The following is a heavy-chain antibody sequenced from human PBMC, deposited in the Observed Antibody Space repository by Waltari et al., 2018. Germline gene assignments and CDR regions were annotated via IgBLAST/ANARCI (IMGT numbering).Heavy chain of an antibody. J-gene: IGHJ6*02. V-gene: IGHV3-53*01. D-gene: IGHD5-12*01. CDR3: AKEDVEMATIYYYYYGMDV. CDR2: IYSGGST. CDR1: GFTVSSNY. Sequence: EVQLVESGGGLIQPGGSLRLSCAASGFTVSSNYMSWVRQAPGKGLEWVSVIYSGGSTYYADSVKGLFTISRDNSKNTLYLQMNSLRAEDTAVYYCAKEDVEMATIYYYYYGMDVWGQGTTVTVSS.